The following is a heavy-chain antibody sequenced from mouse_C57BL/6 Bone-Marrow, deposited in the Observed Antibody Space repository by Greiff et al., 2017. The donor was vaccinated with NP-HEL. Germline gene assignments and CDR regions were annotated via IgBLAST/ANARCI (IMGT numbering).Heavy chain of an antibody. CDR3: ARGGGNPFAY. V-gene: IGHV5-17*01. CDR1: GFTFSDYG. J-gene: IGHJ3*01. D-gene: IGHD2-1*01. CDR2: ISSGSSTL. Sequence: EVKLMESGGGLVKPGGSLKLSCAASGFTFSDYGMHWVRQAPEKGLEWVAYISSGSSTLYYADTVKGRFTISRDNAKNTLFLQMTRLRSEDTAMYYCARGGGNPFAYWGQGTLVTVSA.